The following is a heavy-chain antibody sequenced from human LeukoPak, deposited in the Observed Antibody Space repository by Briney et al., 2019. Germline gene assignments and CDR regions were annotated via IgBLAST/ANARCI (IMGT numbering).Heavy chain of an antibody. CDR3: VRRVQLDY. V-gene: IGHV3-23*01. D-gene: IGHD3-10*01. J-gene: IGHJ4*02. CDR1: EFTFSTYD. Sequence: GGSLRLSCTASEFTFSTYDMTWVRQAPGKGLDWVSTISASGGHTYYADSVKGRFAISRDNSGNTLTLQMHSLRVEDTAVYYCVRRVQLDYWGQGTLVSASS. CDR2: ISASGGHT.